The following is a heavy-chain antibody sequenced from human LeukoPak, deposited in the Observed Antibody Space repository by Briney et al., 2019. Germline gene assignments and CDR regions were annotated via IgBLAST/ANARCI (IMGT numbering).Heavy chain of an antibody. CDR1: GFTFSSYG. D-gene: IGHD3-10*01. Sequence: PGRSLRLSCAASGFTFSSYGMHWVRQAPGKGLEWVAVISYDGSNKYYADSVKGRFTISRDNSKNTLYLQMNSLRAEDTAVYYCAKDTFRGPIEDYWGQGTLVTVSS. CDR3: AKDTFRGPIEDY. CDR2: ISYDGSNK. J-gene: IGHJ4*02. V-gene: IGHV3-30*18.